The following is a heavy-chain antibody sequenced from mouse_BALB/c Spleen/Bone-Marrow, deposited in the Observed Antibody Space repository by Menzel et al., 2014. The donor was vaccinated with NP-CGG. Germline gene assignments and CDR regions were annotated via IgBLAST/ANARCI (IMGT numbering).Heavy chain of an antibody. Sequence: QVQLQQPGAELVRPGVSVKISCKGSGYTFTDFAIHWVKQSHTKSLEWIGVISPYYVDGGYNQKFKGKATMTIDRSSSIAYMELARPTSEDSAIYYCARGGASGLYYYAMDYWGQGTSVTVSS. CDR1: GYTFTDFA. D-gene: IGHD3-1*01. J-gene: IGHJ4*01. CDR2: ISPYYVDG. V-gene: IGHV1S137*01. CDR3: ARGGASGLYYYAMDY.